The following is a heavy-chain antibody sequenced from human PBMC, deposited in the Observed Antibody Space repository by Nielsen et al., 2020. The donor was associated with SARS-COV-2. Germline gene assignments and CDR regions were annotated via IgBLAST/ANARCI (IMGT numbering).Heavy chain of an antibody. CDR3: AKLVGDTTGYYYYYGFDV. V-gene: IGHV3-23*01. Sequence: GGSLRLSCTASGFTFSNYAMNWVRQAPGKGLEWLSVISGSGGSTYYADSVKGRFTISRDNSKHTLYLQMSSLRGEDTAVYYCAKLVGDTTGYYYYYGFDVWGQGTAVTVSS. CDR2: ISGSGGST. CDR1: GFTFSNYA. D-gene: IGHD1-26*01. J-gene: IGHJ6*02.